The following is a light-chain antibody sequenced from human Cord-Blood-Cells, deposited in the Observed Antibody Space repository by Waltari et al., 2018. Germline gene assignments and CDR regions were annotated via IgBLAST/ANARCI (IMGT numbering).Light chain of an antibody. Sequence: EIVLTQSPGTLSLSPGERATLSCRASQSVRSSYLAWYQQKPGQAPRLLIYGASSRATGIPDRFISSGDGTDCTLSISRLEPEDCAVYYCQQYGSSPPWTVGQGTKVEIK. CDR2: GAS. J-gene: IGKJ1*01. CDR1: QSVRSSY. CDR3: QQYGSSPPWT. V-gene: IGKV3-20*01.